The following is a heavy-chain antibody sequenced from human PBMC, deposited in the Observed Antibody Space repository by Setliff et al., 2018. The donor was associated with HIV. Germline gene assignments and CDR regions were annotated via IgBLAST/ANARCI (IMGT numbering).Heavy chain of an antibody. Sequence: PSETLSLTCTVSGGSISSYYWSWIRQPPGKGLEWIGEINDSGNTNYNPSLKSRVTISVDTSKNHFSLRLSSVTAADTTIYYCARRTSFTGGAVAGHFDNWGQGTPVTVSS. CDR2: INDSGNT. J-gene: IGHJ4*02. D-gene: IGHD6-19*01. V-gene: IGHV4-59*12. CDR1: GGSISSYY. CDR3: ARRTSFTGGAVAGHFDN.